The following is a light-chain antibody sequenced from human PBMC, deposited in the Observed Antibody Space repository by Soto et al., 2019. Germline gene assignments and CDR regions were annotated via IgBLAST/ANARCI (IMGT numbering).Light chain of an antibody. CDR2: SND. CDR1: TSNIGTNF. Sequence: QSVLTQPPSASGAPGQRVTISCSGSTSNIGTNFVYWYQQLPGTAPKLLIFSNDQRPSGVPDRFSGSKSGTSASLAISGLRSEDEADYYCVAWDDSLSGLVFGTGTKVTVL. CDR3: VAWDDSLSGLV. J-gene: IGLJ1*01. V-gene: IGLV1-47*02.